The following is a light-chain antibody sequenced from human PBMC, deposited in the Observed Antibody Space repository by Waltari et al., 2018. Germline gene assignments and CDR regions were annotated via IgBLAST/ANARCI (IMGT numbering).Light chain of an antibody. J-gene: IGKJ4*01. CDR3: QQYYSTPLT. Sequence: EIVMTQTQESLAVSLGERATINCKSSEWVVYSFNNMNHLAWYQQKPGQPPKLLLYWASTRKCGVPDRFSGSGSETDFTLTVTSLQAESAAVYYCQQYYSTPLTFGGGTRVEI. V-gene: IGKV4-1*01. CDR1: EWVVYSFNNMNH. CDR2: WAS.